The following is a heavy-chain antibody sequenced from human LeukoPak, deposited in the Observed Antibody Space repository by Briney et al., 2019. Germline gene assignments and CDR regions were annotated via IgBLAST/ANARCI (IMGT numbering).Heavy chain of an antibody. CDR3: ARDRGVRKDYYYYYGMDV. Sequence: SETLSLTCTVSGGSMSSYYWSWIRQPAGKGLGWIGRIYTSGSTNYNPSLKSRVTMSVDTSKNQFSLKLSSVTAADTAVYYCARDRGVRKDYYYYYGMDVWGQGTTVTVSS. V-gene: IGHV4-4*07. D-gene: IGHD3-10*01. J-gene: IGHJ6*02. CDR2: IYTSGST. CDR1: GGSMSSYY.